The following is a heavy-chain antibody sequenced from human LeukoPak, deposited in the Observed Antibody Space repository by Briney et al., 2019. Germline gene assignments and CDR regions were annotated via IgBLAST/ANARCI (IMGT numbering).Heavy chain of an antibody. Sequence: GGSLRLSCAASGFTFSTYAITWVRQAPGKGLEWVSVISGSSDRSTYYADSVKGRFIISRDDSKNTLYMQMNSLRAEDTAIYYCAKRTVAGGGYGYFFDYWGQGTLVTVSS. CDR3: AKRTVAGGGYGYFFDY. CDR2: ISGSSDRST. CDR1: GFTFSTYA. J-gene: IGHJ4*02. D-gene: IGHD6-19*01. V-gene: IGHV3-23*01.